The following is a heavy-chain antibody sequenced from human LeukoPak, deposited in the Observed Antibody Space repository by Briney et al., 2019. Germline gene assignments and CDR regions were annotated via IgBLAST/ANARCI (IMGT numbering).Heavy chain of an antibody. D-gene: IGHD5-12*01. CDR1: SGSLSDKY. Sequence: NASETLSLTCGVYSGSLSDKYWSWIRQPPGKGLEWIGEINPSGRTNYNPSLKSRVTMSIGTSKNQFSLKLSSVTAADTAVYYCARLSGYHFDYWGQGALVTVSS. J-gene: IGHJ4*02. CDR3: ARLSGYHFDY. V-gene: IGHV4-34*01. CDR2: INPSGRT.